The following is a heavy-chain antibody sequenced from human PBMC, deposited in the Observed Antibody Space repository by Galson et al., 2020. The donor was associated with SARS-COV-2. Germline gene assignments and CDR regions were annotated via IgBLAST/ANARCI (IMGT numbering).Heavy chain of an antibody. Sequence: SETLSLTCTVSGGSISSGSYYWSWIRQPAGKGLEWIGHIYTSGSTHYNPSLKSRVTISVDTSKNQFSLKLSSVTAADTAVYYCARDRVSPYYYMDVWGKGTTVTVSS. V-gene: IGHV4-61*09. CDR2: IYTSGST. CDR3: ARDRVSPYYYMDV. J-gene: IGHJ6*03. CDR1: GGSISSGSYY.